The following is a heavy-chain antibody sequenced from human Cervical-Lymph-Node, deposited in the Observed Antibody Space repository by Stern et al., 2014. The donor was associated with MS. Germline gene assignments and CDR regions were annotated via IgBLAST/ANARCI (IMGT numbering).Heavy chain of an antibody. CDR1: GFTVSRDY. CDR3: ARDTSSPERSDW. CDR2: ITNVGST. V-gene: IGHV3-53*01. D-gene: IGHD1-1*01. J-gene: IGHJ4*02. Sequence: EDQLVESGGGVIQPGGSLSLSCTASGFTVSRDYMTWVRQAPGKGLEWVSLITNVGSTFYTDSVKGRFTISRDDPKNPVYLHMTSLRAEDTAMYYCARDTSSPERSDWWGQGTLVTVSS.